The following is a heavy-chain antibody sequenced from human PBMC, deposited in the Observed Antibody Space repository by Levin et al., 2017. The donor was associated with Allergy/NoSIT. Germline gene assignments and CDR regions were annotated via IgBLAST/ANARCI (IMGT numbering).Heavy chain of an antibody. Sequence: GGSLRLSCAASGFTFSSYSMNWVRQAPGKGLEWVSSISSSSSYIYYADSVKGRFTISRDNAKNSLYLQMNSLRAEDTAVYYCARESGYDWAYYFDYWGQGTLVTVSS. J-gene: IGHJ4*02. CDR2: ISSSSSYI. CDR3: ARESGYDWAYYFDY. D-gene: IGHD5-12*01. CDR1: GFTFSSYS. V-gene: IGHV3-21*01.